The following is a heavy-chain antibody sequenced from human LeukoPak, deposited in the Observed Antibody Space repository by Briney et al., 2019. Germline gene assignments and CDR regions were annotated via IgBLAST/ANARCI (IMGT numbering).Heavy chain of an antibody. V-gene: IGHV4-30-2*01. CDR3: ARIRLRGPYYYGMDV. CDR1: GGSISSGGYS. D-gene: IGHD4-17*01. CDR2: IYHSGST. J-gene: IGHJ6*04. Sequence: PSETLSLTCAVSGGSISSGGYSWSWIRQPPGKGLEWIGYIYHSGSTYYNPSLKSRVTISVDRSKNQFSLKLSSVTAADTAVCYCARIRLRGPYYYGMDVWGKGTTVTVSS.